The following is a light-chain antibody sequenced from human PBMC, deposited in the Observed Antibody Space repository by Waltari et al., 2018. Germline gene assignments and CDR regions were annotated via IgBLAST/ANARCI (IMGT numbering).Light chain of an antibody. Sequence: DIQMTQSPSSLSASVGDRITITCRASESIGRNWNWCQQRPGKAPKLLIYAASNLQSGAPSRFSGSGPGTAFTLTISSLQPEDSATYYCQQSYTSPYTFGQGT. V-gene: IGKV1-39*01. CDR2: AAS. CDR3: QQSYTSPYT. CDR1: ESIGRN. J-gene: IGKJ2*01.